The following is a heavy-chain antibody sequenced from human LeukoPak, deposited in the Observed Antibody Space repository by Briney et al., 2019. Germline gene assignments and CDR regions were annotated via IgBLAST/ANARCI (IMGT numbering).Heavy chain of an antibody. D-gene: IGHD3-10*01. CDR1: GGSISSSSYY. Sequence: KSSETLPLTCTVSGGSISSSSYYWGWIRQPPWKGLEWIGSIYYSGSTYYNPSLKSRVTISVDTAKNQFSLKLSSVTAADTAVYYCARLRHYYGSGSLNWFDPWGQGTLVTVSS. CDR2: IYYSGST. CDR3: ARLRHYYGSGSLNWFDP. V-gene: IGHV4-39*01. J-gene: IGHJ5*02.